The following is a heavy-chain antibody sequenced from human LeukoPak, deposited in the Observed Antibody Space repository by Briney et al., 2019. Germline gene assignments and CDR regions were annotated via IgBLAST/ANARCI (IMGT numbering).Heavy chain of an antibody. CDR1: GFTFSSYW. V-gene: IGHV3-74*01. CDR2: INSDGSST. Sequence: GGSLRLSCAASGFTFSSYWMHWVRQTPGKGLVLVSRINSDGSSTVSADSVKGRFTISRDNAMNTLYLQMNSLRAEDTAVYYCARDLRSPSDTNIAIDYWGQGTLVTVSS. J-gene: IGHJ4*02. CDR3: ARDLRSPSDTNIAIDY.